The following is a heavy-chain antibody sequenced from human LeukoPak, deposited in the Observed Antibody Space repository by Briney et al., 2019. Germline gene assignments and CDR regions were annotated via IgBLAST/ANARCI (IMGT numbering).Heavy chain of an antibody. V-gene: IGHV4-39*07. CDR2: LYNSGST. Sequence: SETLPLTCTVSGGSISSSLYYWGWIRQPPGKGPEWIGGLYNSGSTYYNPSLKSRVTISVDTSKNQFSLKVSSVTAADTAVYYCAREGTMARREGFDYWGQGTLVTVSS. CDR3: AREGTMARREGFDY. CDR1: GGSISSSLYY. D-gene: IGHD3-10*01. J-gene: IGHJ4*02.